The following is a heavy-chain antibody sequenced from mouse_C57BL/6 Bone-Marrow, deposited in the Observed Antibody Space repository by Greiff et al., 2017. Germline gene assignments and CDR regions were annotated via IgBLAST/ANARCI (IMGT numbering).Heavy chain of an antibody. CDR2: IWRGGST. V-gene: IGHV2-5*01. D-gene: IGHD1-1*01. J-gene: IGHJ4*01. CDR1: GFSLTSYG. CDR3: AKDYYGSSPYAMDY. Sequence: VMLVESGPGLVQPSQSLSITCTVSGFSLTSYGVHWVRQSPGKGLEWLGVIWRGGSTDYNAAFMSRLSITKDNSKSQVFFKMNSLQADDTAIYYCAKDYYGSSPYAMDYWGQGTSVTVSS.